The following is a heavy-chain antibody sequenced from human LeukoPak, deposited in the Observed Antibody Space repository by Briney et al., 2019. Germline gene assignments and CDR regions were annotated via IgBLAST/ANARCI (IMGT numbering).Heavy chain of an antibody. Sequence: ASVKVSCKASGYAFTSYGISWVRQAPGQGLEWMGWISTYNGNTNYAQKLQGRVTMTTDTSTTTAYMELRSLTSDDTAVYYCARDPTTQTFDYWGQGTLVTVSS. D-gene: IGHD4-11*01. CDR2: ISTYNGNT. V-gene: IGHV1-18*01. CDR3: ARDPTTQTFDY. J-gene: IGHJ4*02. CDR1: GYAFTSYG.